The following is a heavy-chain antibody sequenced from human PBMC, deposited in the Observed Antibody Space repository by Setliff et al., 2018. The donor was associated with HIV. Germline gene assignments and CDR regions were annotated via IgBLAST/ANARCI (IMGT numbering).Heavy chain of an antibody. Sequence: GASVKVSCKASGFSFSRHYMHWVRQASGEGLEWVAMINPSDGIPSYAQKFQDRVVVTRDTSRSIVYMELSSLLSEDTAVYFCTRAFPPMIPAAFDIWGLGTLVTVSS. CDR3: TRAFPPMIPAAFDI. CDR2: INPSDGIP. V-gene: IGHV1-46*01. D-gene: IGHD3-16*01. J-gene: IGHJ3*02. CDR1: GFSFSRHY.